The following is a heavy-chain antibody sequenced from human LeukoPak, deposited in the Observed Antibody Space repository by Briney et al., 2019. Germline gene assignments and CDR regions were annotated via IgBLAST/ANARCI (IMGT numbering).Heavy chain of an antibody. Sequence: GRSLRLSCTASGFIFDSDWMGWVRQAPGTGLEWVAAIIQDGGEKYYVDSVKGRFTISRNNDKNSVHLQMNNLRAEDTAVYYCARGGGMRSWYDFDYWGQGILVTVSS. CDR2: IIQDGGEK. CDR3: ARGGGMRSWYDFDY. J-gene: IGHJ4*02. D-gene: IGHD6-13*01. V-gene: IGHV3-7*04. CDR1: GFIFDSDW.